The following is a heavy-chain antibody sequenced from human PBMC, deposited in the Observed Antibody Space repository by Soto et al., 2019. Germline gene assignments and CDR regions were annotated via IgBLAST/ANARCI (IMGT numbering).Heavy chain of an antibody. CDR2: IYRRGNT. CDR3: ARRGDIAAARFDS. CDR1: GDSIISSNW. V-gene: IGHV4-4*02. J-gene: IGHJ4*02. Sequence: QVQLQESGPGLVKPSGNLSLTCAVSGDSIISSNWWTWVRQPPGKGLEWIAEIYRRGNTNYNTSRKSRVTISVDTSENHFSLTLISVSAADMAVYFCARRGDIAAARFDSWGQGTPVTVSS. D-gene: IGHD6-13*01.